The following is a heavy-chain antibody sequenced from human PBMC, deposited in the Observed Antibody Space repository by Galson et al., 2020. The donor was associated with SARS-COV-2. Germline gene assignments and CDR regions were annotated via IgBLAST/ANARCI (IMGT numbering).Heavy chain of an antibody. V-gene: IGHV4-59*01. CDR1: GGSISSYY. CDR2: IYYSGST. D-gene: IGHD5-18*01. J-gene: IGHJ3*02. Sequence: ASETLSLTCTVSGGSISSYYWSWIRQPPGKGLEWIGYIYYSGSTNYNPSLKSRVTISVDTSKNQFSLKLSSVTAADTAVYYCAREHLGGYSYGHGAFDIWGQGTMVTVSS. CDR3: AREHLGGYSYGHGAFDI.